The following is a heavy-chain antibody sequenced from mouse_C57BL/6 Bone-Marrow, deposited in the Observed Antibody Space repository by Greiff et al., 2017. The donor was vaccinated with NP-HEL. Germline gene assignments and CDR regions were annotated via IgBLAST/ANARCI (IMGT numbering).Heavy chain of an antibody. CDR1: GFTFSDYY. CDR3: ARLLSSMDY. CDR2: ISNGGGST. V-gene: IGHV5-12*01. J-gene: IGHJ4*01. Sequence: DVKLVESGGGLVQPGGSLKLSCAASGFTFSDYYMYWVRQTPEKRLEWVAYISNGGGSTYYPDTVKGRFTISRDNAKNTLYLQMSRLKSEDTAMYYCARLLSSMDYWGQGTSVTVSS. D-gene: IGHD1-1*01.